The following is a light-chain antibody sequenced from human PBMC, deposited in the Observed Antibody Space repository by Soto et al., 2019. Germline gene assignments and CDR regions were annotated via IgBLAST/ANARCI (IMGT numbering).Light chain of an antibody. CDR2: DVS. J-gene: IGLJ1*01. V-gene: IGLV2-11*01. CDR1: SSDVGGYNY. CDR3: SSYAGSYTYV. Sequence: QSVLTQPASVSGSPGQSITISCTGTSSDVGGYNYVSWYQQHPGKAPKLMIYDVSKRPSGVPDRFSGSKSGNTASLTISGLQAEDEADYYCSSYAGSYTYVFATGTKVTVL.